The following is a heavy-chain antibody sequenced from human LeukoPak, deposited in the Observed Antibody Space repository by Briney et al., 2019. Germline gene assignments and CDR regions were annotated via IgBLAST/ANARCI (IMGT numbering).Heavy chain of an antibody. Sequence: SETLSLTCTVSGGSISSYYWSWIRQPPGKGLEWIGYIYYSGSTNYNPSLKSRVTISVDTSKNQFSLKLSSVTAADTAVYYCARDRGMALYFDYWGQGTLVTVSS. CDR2: IYYSGST. CDR3: ARDRGMALYFDY. CDR1: GGSISSYY. J-gene: IGHJ4*02. V-gene: IGHV4-59*01. D-gene: IGHD5-24*01.